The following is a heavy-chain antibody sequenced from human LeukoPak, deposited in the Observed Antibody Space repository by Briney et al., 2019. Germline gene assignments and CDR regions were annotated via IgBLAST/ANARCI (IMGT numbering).Heavy chain of an antibody. CDR1: GYTFTSYG. J-gene: IGHJ4*02. Sequence: ASVKVSCKASGYTFTSYGISWVRQAPGQGLEWMGWISAYNGNTNYAQKLQGRVTMTTDTSTSTAYMELRSLRSDDTAVYYCARDDCSGYYLPIYFDYWGQGILVTVSS. D-gene: IGHD3-22*01. V-gene: IGHV1-18*01. CDR3: ARDDCSGYYLPIYFDY. CDR2: ISAYNGNT.